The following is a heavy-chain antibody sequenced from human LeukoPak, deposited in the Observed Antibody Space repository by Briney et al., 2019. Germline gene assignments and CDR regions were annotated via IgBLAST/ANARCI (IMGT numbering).Heavy chain of an antibody. Sequence: GASVKVSCKASGYTFTGYYMHWVRQAPGQGLEWMGWINPNSGGTNYAQKFQGWVTMTRDTSISTAYMELRSLRSDDTAVYYCARVYNTYYDFWSGHIYYMDVWGKGTTVTVSS. V-gene: IGHV1-2*04. CDR1: GYTFTGYY. CDR2: INPNSGGT. D-gene: IGHD3-3*01. CDR3: ARVYNTYYDFWSGHIYYMDV. J-gene: IGHJ6*03.